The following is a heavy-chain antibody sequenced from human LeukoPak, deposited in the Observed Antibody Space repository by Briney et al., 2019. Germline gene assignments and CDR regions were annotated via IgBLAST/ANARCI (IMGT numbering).Heavy chain of an antibody. Sequence: GGSLRLSCAASGFISSNYAMCWVRQAPGKGLEWVSAISGGGESTYHADSVKGRFTISRDNSKNTLHLQINSLRAEDTAVYHCAKDGGEWEAISWGQGTLVTVSS. V-gene: IGHV3-23*01. CDR1: GFISSNYA. J-gene: IGHJ4*02. D-gene: IGHD1-26*01. CDR3: AKDGGEWEAIS. CDR2: ISGGGEST.